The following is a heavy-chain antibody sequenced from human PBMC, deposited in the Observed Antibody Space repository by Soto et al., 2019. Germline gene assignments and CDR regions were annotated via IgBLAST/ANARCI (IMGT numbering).Heavy chain of an antibody. CDR2: IYYSGST. CDR3: ASGQGSLESYYYYYYGMDV. Sequence: SETLSLTCAVSGVSVSSGSYYWSWIRQPPGKGLEWIGYIYYSGSTNYNPSLKSRVTISVDTSKNQFSLKLSSVTAADTAVYYCASGQGSLESYYYYYYGMDVWGQGTTVTVSS. V-gene: IGHV4-61*01. CDR1: GVSVSSGSYY. D-gene: IGHD3-3*01. J-gene: IGHJ6*02.